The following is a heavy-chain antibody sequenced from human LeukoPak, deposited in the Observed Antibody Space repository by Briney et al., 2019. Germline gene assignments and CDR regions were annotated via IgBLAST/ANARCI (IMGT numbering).Heavy chain of an antibody. Sequence: GGSLRLSCAASGFTFSSYDMNWVRQAPGKGLEWISYIHSRSRTMYYADSVKGRFTISRDNAKNSLYLQMNSLRVEDTAEYYCARTLVSFPIWGQGTLVTVSS. V-gene: IGHV3-48*01. CDR2: IHSRSRTM. CDR1: GFTFSSYD. CDR3: ARTLVSFPI. J-gene: IGHJ4*02. D-gene: IGHD2-21*01.